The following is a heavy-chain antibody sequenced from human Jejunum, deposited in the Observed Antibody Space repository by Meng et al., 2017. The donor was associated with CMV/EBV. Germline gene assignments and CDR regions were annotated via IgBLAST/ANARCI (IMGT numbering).Heavy chain of an antibody. CDR3: ARDLTGIRDY. J-gene: IGHJ4*02. D-gene: IGHD2-8*02. CDR1: GFTFRDYW. Sequence: VRRGVSGGVLVQLGGPLRLSCPAYGFTFRDYWMHWVRTRPGEGLVAFSRINTDGSITSYADSVKGRFTISRDNAKNTLYLQMISLRAGDSAVYYCARDLTGIRDYWGQGTLVTVSS. CDR2: INTDGSIT. V-gene: IGHV3-74*01.